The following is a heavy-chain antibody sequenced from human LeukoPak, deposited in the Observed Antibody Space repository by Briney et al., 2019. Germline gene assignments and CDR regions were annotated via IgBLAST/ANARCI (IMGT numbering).Heavy chain of an antibody. V-gene: IGHV3-53*01. CDR3: ARNPAVDTAMVTRYGMDV. CDR2: IYSGGST. Sequence: PGGFLRLSCAASGFTVSSNYMSWVRQAPGKGLEWVSVIYSGGSTYYADSVKGRFTISRDNSKNTLYLQMNSLRAEDTAVYYCARNPAVDTAMVTRYGMDVWGQGTTVTVSS. J-gene: IGHJ6*02. D-gene: IGHD5-18*01. CDR1: GFTVSSNY.